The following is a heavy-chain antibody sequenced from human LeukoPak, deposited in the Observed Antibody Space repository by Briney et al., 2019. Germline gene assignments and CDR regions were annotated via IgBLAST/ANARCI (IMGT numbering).Heavy chain of an antibody. CDR1: GGSFSGYY. Sequence: SETLSLTCAVYGGSFSGYYWSWIRQPPGKGLEWIGEINHSGSTNYNPSLKSRVTISVDTSKDQFSLKLSSVTAADTAVYYCARDTPSMIVVVNLFDYWGQGTLVTVSS. J-gene: IGHJ4*02. CDR2: INHSGST. V-gene: IGHV4-34*01. CDR3: ARDTPSMIVVVNLFDY. D-gene: IGHD3-22*01.